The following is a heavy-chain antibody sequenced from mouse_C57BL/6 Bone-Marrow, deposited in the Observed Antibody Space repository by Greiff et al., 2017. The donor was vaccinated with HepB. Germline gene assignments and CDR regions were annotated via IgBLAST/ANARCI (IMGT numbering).Heavy chain of an antibody. CDR3: TTVVGPMDY. J-gene: IGHJ4*01. Sequence: LQQSGAELVRPGASVKLSCTASGFNIKDDYMHWVKQRPEQGLEWIGWIDPENGDTEYASKFQGKATITADTSSNTAYLQLSSLTSEDTAVYYCTTVVGPMDYWGQGTSVTVSS. CDR2: IDPENGDT. CDR1: GFNIKDDY. V-gene: IGHV14-4*01. D-gene: IGHD1-1*01.